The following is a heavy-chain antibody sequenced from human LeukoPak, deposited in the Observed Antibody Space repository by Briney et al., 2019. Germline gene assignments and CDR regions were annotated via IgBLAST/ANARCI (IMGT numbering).Heavy chain of an antibody. Sequence: SETLSLTCAVSGGSISSGGYSWSWIRQPPGKGLEWIGYIYHSGSTYYNPSLKSRVTISVDRSKNQFSLKLSSVTAADTAVYYCARGEYCGGDCYPTPYDAFDILGQGTMVTVSS. J-gene: IGHJ3*02. V-gene: IGHV4-30-2*01. D-gene: IGHD2-21*02. CDR3: ARGEYCGGDCYPTPYDAFDI. CDR1: GGSISSGGYS. CDR2: IYHSGST.